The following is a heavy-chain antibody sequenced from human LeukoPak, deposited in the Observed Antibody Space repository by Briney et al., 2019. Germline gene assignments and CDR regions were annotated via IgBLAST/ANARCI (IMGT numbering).Heavy chain of an antibody. CDR3: ARLGATSEGFDY. Sequence: PGGSLRLSCAASGFTFSDHYMDWVRQAPGKGLEWVGRIRNKVNSYTTEYAASVKGRFTISRDDSKNSLYLQMNSLKTEDTAVYSCARLGATSEGFDYWGQGTLVTVSS. V-gene: IGHV3-72*01. CDR2: IRNKVNSYTT. D-gene: IGHD1-26*01. CDR1: GFTFSDHY. J-gene: IGHJ4*02.